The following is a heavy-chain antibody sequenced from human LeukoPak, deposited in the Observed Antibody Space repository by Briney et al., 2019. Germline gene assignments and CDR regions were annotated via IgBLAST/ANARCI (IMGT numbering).Heavy chain of an antibody. CDR1: GGTFSSYA. Sequence: GASVKVSCKASGGTFSSYAISWVRQAPGQGLEWMGGIIPIFGTANYAQKFQGRVTITADESTSTAYMELSSLRCEDTAVYYCAADLDVTMVAYYCYYMDVRGKGTTLTVSS. CDR3: AADLDVTMVAYYCYYMDV. J-gene: IGHJ6*03. CDR2: IIPIFGTA. D-gene: IGHD4/OR15-4a*01. V-gene: IGHV1-69*13.